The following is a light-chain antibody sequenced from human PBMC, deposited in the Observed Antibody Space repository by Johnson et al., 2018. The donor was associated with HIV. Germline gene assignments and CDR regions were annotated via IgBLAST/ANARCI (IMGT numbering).Light chain of an antibody. CDR3: GTWDSSLSGV. CDR1: TSNIGNNY. V-gene: IGLV1-51*01. Sequence: QAVLTQPPSVSAAPGQKVTISCSGSTSNIGNNYVSWYQQLPGTAPRLLIYDNNKRPSGIPDQFSGSKSGTSATLGITGLQTGDEADYYCGTWDSSLSGVFGTGTKVTVL. CDR2: DNN. J-gene: IGLJ1*01.